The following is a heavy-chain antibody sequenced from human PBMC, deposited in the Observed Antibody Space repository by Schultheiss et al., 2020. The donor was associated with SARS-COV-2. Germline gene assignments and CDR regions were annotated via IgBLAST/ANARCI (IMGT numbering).Heavy chain of an antibody. J-gene: IGHJ4*02. CDR2: ISSSSSYI. V-gene: IGHV3-21*01. D-gene: IGHD3-22*01. CDR3: ARHSVGYYHADY. Sequence: GGSLRLSCAASGFTVSSNYMSWVRQAPGKGLEWVSSISSSSSYIYYADSVKGRFTISRDNAKNSLYLQMNSLRAEDTALYYCARHSVGYYHADYWGQGTLVTVSS. CDR1: GFTVSSNY.